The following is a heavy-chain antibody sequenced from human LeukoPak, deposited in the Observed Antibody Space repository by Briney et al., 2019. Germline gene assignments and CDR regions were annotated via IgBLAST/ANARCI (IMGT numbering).Heavy chain of an antibody. CDR2: ISSSSSYI. V-gene: IGHV3-21*01. CDR1: GFAFSTYS. J-gene: IGHJ4*02. Sequence: GGSLRLSCAASGFAFSTYSMTWVRRAPGKGLEWVSSISSSSSYIYYADSVKGRFTISRDNAKNSLYLQMNSLRAEDTAVYYCASRTGTTLYYWGQGTLVTVSS. CDR3: ASRTGTTLYY. D-gene: IGHD1-7*01.